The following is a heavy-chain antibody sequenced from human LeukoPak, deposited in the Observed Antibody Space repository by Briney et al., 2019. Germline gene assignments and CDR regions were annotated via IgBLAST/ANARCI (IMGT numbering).Heavy chain of an antibody. CDR1: GFTFSIYG. D-gene: IGHD6-6*01. Sequence: GGTLRLSCAASGFTFSIYGMSWVRQAPGRGLEWVSAMSGSGGSTYYADSVKGRFTISRDNSKNTLYLQMNSLRAEDTAVYYCARGSIAARPYLRWGQGTLVTVSS. CDR2: MSGSGGST. V-gene: IGHV3-23*01. CDR3: ARGSIAARPYLR. J-gene: IGHJ4*02.